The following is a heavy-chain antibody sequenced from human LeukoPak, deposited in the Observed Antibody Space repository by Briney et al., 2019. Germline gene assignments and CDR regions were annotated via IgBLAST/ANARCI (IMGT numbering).Heavy chain of an antibody. CDR2: ISWNGGTT. CDR1: GFTFGDYA. CDR3: AKAPYSSTHINWFDP. J-gene: IGHJ5*02. V-gene: IGHV3-9*01. D-gene: IGHD6-13*01. Sequence: GGSLRLSCAASGFTFGDYAMHWVRQAPGKGLEWVSGISWNGGTTDYAGSVKGRFIISRDNAKNTLYLQMSSLRAEDTAFYYCAKAPYSSTHINWFDPWGQGTLVTVSS.